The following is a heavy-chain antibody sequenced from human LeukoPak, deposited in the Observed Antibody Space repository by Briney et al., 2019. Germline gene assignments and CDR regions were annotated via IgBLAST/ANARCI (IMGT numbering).Heavy chain of an antibody. J-gene: IGHJ4*02. CDR3: ARAFWVDTAMVPDY. CDR1: GFTFSNYG. V-gene: IGHV3-33*01. D-gene: IGHD5-18*01. CDR2: IWYDGTSK. Sequence: GGSLRLSCAASGFTFSNYGMHWVRQAPGKALEWVSLIWYDGTSKYYADSVKGRFAISRDNSKNTVYLQMNSLRAEDTAVYYCARAFWVDTAMVPDYWGQGTLVTVSS.